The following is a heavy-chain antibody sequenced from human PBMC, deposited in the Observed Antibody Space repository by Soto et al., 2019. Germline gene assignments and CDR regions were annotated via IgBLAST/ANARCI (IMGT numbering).Heavy chain of an antibody. CDR3: ARLDSTSQPYYFDY. Sequence: QVQLVQSGAEVKKPGSSVKVSCKASGGTFSSYTISWVRQAPGQGLEWMGRIIPILGIANYAQKFQGRVTITADKSTSTAYMELSSLSSEDTAVYYCARLDSTSQPYYFDYWGQGTLVTVSS. CDR2: IIPILGIA. CDR1: GGTFSSYT. V-gene: IGHV1-69*02. J-gene: IGHJ4*02. D-gene: IGHD2-2*01.